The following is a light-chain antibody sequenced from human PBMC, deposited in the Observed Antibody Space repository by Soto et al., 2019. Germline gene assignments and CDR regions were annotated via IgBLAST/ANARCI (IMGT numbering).Light chain of an antibody. CDR1: QSVSSNY. Sequence: EIVLTQSPGTLSASPGERAILSCRASQSVSSNYLAWYQRQPGQAPRLLIYDTSSRATGVPDRFSGSGSGTDFTLTISRLEPEDFAVFYCQQYGSSPRTFGGGTKVEIK. CDR3: QQYGSSPRT. V-gene: IGKV3-20*01. J-gene: IGKJ4*01. CDR2: DTS.